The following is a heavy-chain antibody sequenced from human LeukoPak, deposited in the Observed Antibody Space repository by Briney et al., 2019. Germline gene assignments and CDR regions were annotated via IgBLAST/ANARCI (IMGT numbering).Heavy chain of an antibody. J-gene: IGHJ4*02. Sequence: GGSLRLSCAVSGLTLSNVWMNWIRQAPGQGLGWVGRIRSKTAGGTTDFAAPVKGRFSISRDDSKNTLYLQMNSLTSEDTGVYYCSQGSGQYFDYWGQGTLVTVSS. CDR2: IRSKTAGGTT. CDR3: SQGSGQYFDY. V-gene: IGHV3-15*07. CDR1: GLTLSNVW. D-gene: IGHD2-15*01.